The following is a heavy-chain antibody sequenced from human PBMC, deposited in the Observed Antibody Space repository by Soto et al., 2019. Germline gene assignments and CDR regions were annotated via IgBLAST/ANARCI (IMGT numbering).Heavy chain of an antibody. CDR2: FDPEDGET. J-gene: IGHJ6*01. CDR3: ATLFTXRIAAAGPWDYYYGMDV. V-gene: IGHV1-24*01. Sequence: GAAVKVSCKVSGYTLTELSMHWVRQAPGKGLEWMGGFDPEDGETIYAQKFQGRVTMTEDTSTDTAYMELSSLRSEDTAVYYCATLFTXRIAAAGPWDYYYGMDVWGQGTTVTVSS. D-gene: IGHD6-13*01. CDR1: GYTLTELS.